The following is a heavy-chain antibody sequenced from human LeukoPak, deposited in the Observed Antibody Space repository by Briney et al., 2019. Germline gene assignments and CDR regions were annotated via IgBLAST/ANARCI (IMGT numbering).Heavy chain of an antibody. D-gene: IGHD2-15*01. CDR3: ARDSGGGNYYGMDV. V-gene: IGHV3-21*01. J-gene: IGHJ6*02. Sequence: GGSLRLSCAASGFTFSDYSMNWVRQAPGKGLEWVSSIRSSSNFVYYADSLKGRFTISRDNAKNSLYLQMNSLRAEDTAVYYCARDSGGGNYYGMDVWGQGATVIVSS. CDR2: IRSSSNFV. CDR1: GFTFSDYS.